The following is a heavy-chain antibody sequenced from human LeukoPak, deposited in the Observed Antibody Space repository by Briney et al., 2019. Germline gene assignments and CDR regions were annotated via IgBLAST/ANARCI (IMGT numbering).Heavy chain of an antibody. CDR1: GGTFSSYA. D-gene: IGHD6-13*01. CDR2: IIPIFGTA. CDR3: AIAAALNYYMDV. V-gene: IGHV1-69*05. Sequence: GSAVKVSCKASGGTFSSYAISWVRQAPGQGLEWMGGIIPIFGTANYAQKFQGRVTITTDESTSTAYMELSSLRSEDTAVYYCAIAAALNYYMDVWGKGTTVTVSS. J-gene: IGHJ6*03.